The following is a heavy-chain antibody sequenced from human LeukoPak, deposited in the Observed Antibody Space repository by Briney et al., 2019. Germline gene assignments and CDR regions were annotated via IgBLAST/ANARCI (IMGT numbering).Heavy chain of an antibody. CDR3: VTYSSSWYSAFDI. D-gene: IGHD6-13*01. J-gene: IGHJ3*02. V-gene: IGHV3-64*05. CDR2: ISSNGGST. CDR1: GFTFSSYA. Sequence: GGSLRLSCSASGFTFSSYAMHWVRKAPGKGLEYVSAISSNGGSTYYADSVKGRFTISRDHSKNTLYIQMSSLRAEDTAVYYCVTYSSSWYSAFDIWGQGTMVTVSS.